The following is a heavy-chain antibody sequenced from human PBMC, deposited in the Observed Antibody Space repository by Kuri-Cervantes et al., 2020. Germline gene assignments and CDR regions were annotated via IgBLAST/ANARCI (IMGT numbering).Heavy chain of an antibody. CDR2: ISYDGSNK. J-gene: IGHJ4*02. D-gene: IGHD3-10*01. CDR3: ARDLGD. V-gene: IGHV3-30-3*01. CDR1: GFTFSSYA. Sequence: LSLTCAASGFTFSSYAMHWVRQAPGKGLEWVAVISYDGSNKYYADSVKGRFTISRDNSKNTVYLQMNSLRAEDTAVYYCARDLGDWGQGTLVTVSS.